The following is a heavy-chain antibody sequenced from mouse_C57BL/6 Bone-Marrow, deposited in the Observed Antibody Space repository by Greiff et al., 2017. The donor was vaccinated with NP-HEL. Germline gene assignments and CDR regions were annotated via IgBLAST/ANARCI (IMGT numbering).Heavy chain of an antibody. Sequence: EVKLVESGGGLVKPGGSLKLSCAASGFTFSSYAMSWVRQTPETRLEWVATISDGGSYTYYPDNVKGRFTISRDNAKNNLYLQMSHLKSEDTAMYYCARNYYGSSFRVDYWGQGTSVTVSS. V-gene: IGHV5-4*03. J-gene: IGHJ4*01. CDR3: ARNYYGSSFRVDY. CDR1: GFTFSSYA. D-gene: IGHD1-1*01. CDR2: ISDGGSYT.